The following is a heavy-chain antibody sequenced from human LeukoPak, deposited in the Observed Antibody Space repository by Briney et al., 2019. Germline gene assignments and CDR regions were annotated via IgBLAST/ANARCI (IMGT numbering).Heavy chain of an antibody. CDR2: ISSSGSTI. D-gene: IGHD1-26*01. Sequence: GGSLRLSCAASGFTFSSYEMNWVRQAPGKGLEWVSYISSSGSTIYYADSVKGRFTISRDNAKNSLYLQMNSLRAEDTAVYYCARDGGATSPQTDAFDIWGQGTMVTVSS. CDR3: ARDGGATSPQTDAFDI. V-gene: IGHV3-48*03. CDR1: GFTFSSYE. J-gene: IGHJ3*02.